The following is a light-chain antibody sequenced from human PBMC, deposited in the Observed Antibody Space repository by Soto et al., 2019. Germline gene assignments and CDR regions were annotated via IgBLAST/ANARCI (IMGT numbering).Light chain of an antibody. CDR2: EVS. J-gene: IGLJ1*01. CDR1: SSDVGGYNY. CDR3: SSYTSSSTYV. V-gene: IGLV2-14*01. Sequence: QSALTQPASVSGAPGQSITISCTGTSSDVGGYNYVSWYQQHTGKAPKLMIYEVSNRTSGVTNRFSGSKSGNTASLTISGLQAEDEADYYCSSYTSSSTYVFGTGTKPTVL.